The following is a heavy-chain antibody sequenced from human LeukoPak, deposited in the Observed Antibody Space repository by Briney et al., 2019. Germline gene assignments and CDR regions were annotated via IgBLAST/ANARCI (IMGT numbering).Heavy chain of an antibody. J-gene: IGHJ4*02. CDR1: GFTFDDYA. Sequence: GGSLRLSCAASGFTFDDYAMHWVRQAPGKGLEWVSGISWNSGSIGYADSVKGRFTISRDNAKNTLYLQMNSLRAEDTAVYYCAKGGARVIDYWGQGTLVTVSS. CDR2: ISWNSGSI. D-gene: IGHD3-10*01. CDR3: AKGGARVIDY. V-gene: IGHV3-9*01.